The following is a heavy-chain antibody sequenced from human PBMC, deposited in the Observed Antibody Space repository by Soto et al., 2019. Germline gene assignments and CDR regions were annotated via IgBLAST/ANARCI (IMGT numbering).Heavy chain of an antibody. CDR3: ARVKSTGAFDI. Sequence: EVQLVESGGGLVQPGGSLRLSCAASGFTVSSNYMSWVRQAPGKGLEWVSVIYSGGSPYYADSVKGRFTISRDNSKNTLYLQMNSLRAEDTAVYYCARVKSTGAFDIWGQGTMVTVSS. CDR1: GFTVSSNY. V-gene: IGHV3-66*01. J-gene: IGHJ3*02. CDR2: IYSGGSP.